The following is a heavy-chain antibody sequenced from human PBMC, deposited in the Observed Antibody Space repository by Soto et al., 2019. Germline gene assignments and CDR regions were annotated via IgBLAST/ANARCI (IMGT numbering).Heavy chain of an antibody. CDR1: GYTFTSYA. V-gene: IGHV1-3*01. Sequence: QVQLVQSGAEVKKPGASVKVSCKASGYTFTSYAMHWVRQAPGQRLEWMGWINAGNGNTKYSQKVQGRVTITRDTSASTAYMELSSLRSEDTAVYYCASSYSNYALIDYYYYGMDVWGQGTTVTVSS. CDR2: INAGNGNT. D-gene: IGHD4-4*01. CDR3: ASSYSNYALIDYYYYGMDV. J-gene: IGHJ6*02.